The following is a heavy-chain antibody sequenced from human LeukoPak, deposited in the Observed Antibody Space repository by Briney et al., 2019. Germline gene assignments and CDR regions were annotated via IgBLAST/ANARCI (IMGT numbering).Heavy chain of an antibody. CDR1: GFTFSSYG. Sequence: GGSLRLSCAAPGFTFSSYGMHWVRQASGKGLEWVAFIRYDGSNKYYADSVKGRFTISRDNSKNTLYLQMNSLRAEDTAVYYCASPQLGSYYTLDYWGQGTLVTVSS. CDR2: IRYDGSNK. J-gene: IGHJ4*02. V-gene: IGHV3-30*02. CDR3: ASPQLGSYYTLDY. D-gene: IGHD1-26*01.